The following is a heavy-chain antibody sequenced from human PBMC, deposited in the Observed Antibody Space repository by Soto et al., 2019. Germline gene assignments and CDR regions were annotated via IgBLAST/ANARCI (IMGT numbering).Heavy chain of an antibody. Sequence: ASVKVSCKASGGTFSSYAISWVRQAPGQGLEWMGGIIPIFGTANYAQKFQGRVTITADKSTSTAYMELSSLRSEDTAVYYCARDPGSGSYYYYYYGMDVWGQGTTVTVSS. J-gene: IGHJ6*02. CDR3: ARDPGSGSYYYYYYGMDV. CDR1: GGTFSSYA. V-gene: IGHV1-69*06. CDR2: IIPIFGTA. D-gene: IGHD3-10*01.